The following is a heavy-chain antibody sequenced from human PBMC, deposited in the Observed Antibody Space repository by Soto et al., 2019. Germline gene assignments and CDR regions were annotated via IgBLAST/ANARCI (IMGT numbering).Heavy chain of an antibody. V-gene: IGHV1-58*01. CDR2: IVVGSGNT. Sequence: ASVKVSCKASGFTFTSSAVQWVRQARGQRLEWIGWIVVGSGNTNYAQKFQERVTITRDMSTSTAYMELSSLRSEDTAVYYCAADGQPFFGYYYGMDVWGQGTTVTVSS. J-gene: IGHJ6*02. D-gene: IGHD3-10*01. CDR1: GFTFTSSA. CDR3: AADGQPFFGYYYGMDV.